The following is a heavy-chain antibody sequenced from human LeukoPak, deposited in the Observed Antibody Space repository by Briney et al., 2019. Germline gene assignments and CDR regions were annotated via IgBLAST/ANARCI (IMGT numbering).Heavy chain of an antibody. CDR2: ISSSGSTI. Sequence: GGSLRLSCAASGVTFSDYYMSWIRQAPGKGLEWVSYISSSGSTIYYADSVKGRFTISRDNAKNSLYLQMNSLRAEDTAVYYCARDSGIAVAGSQEFDYWGQGTLVTVSS. V-gene: IGHV3-11*01. CDR3: ARDSGIAVAGSQEFDY. D-gene: IGHD6-19*01. J-gene: IGHJ4*02. CDR1: GVTFSDYY.